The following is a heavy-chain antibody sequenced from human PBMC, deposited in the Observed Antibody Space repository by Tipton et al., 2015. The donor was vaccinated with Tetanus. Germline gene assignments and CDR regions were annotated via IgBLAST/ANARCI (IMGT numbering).Heavy chain of an antibody. CDR1: GGSISNYY. Sequence: TLSLTCTVSGGSISNYYWNWTRQSPGKGLEWLGNIYYSGDTDYNPSLQSRATISLDTAKNHFSLRLSSVAAADTAVYYCARSHVFRLTLFGEEIPRSGRFDPWGQGTLVTVSS. CDR3: ARSHVFRLTLFGEEIPRSGRFDP. CDR2: IYYSGDT. D-gene: IGHD3-3*01. J-gene: IGHJ5*02. V-gene: IGHV4-59*01.